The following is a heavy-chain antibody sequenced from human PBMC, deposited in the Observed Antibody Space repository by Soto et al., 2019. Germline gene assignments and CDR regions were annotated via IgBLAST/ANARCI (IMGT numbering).Heavy chain of an antibody. CDR2: INPNSGGT. Sequence: ASVKGSCKASGYTFTGYYMHWVRQAPGQGLEWMGWINPNSGGTNYAQKFQGWVTMTRDTSISTAYMQLSRLRSDDTAVYYCARGAYYDFWSGYYNFDYWGQGTQATVSS. J-gene: IGHJ4*02. D-gene: IGHD3-3*01. CDR3: ARGAYYDFWSGYYNFDY. CDR1: GYTFTGYY. V-gene: IGHV1-2*04.